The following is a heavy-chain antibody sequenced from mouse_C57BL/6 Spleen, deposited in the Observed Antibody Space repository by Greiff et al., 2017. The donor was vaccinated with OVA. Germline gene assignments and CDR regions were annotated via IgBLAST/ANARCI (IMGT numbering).Heavy chain of an antibody. D-gene: IGHD1-1*01. CDR1: GYTFTSYW. CDR3: ALITTDWYFDV. Sequence: QVQLQQPGAELVRPGSSVKLSCKASGYTFTSYWMHWVKQRPGQGLEWIGNINPSNGGTNYNEKFKSKATLTVDKSSSTAYMQLSSLTSEDSAVYYCALITTDWYFDVWGTGTTVTVSS. V-gene: IGHV1-53*01. CDR2: INPSNGGT. J-gene: IGHJ1*03.